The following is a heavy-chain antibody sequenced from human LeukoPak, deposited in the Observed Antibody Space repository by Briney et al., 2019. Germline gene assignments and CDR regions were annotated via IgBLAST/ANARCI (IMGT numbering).Heavy chain of an antibody. D-gene: IGHD4-17*01. CDR1: GGSISSGSYY. V-gene: IGHV4-61*02. CDR2: IYTSGST. CDR3: ASLDYGDYSRDY. J-gene: IGHJ4*02. Sequence: SQTLSLTCTVSGGSISSGSYYWSWSRQRAGKGLEWIVRIYTSGSTNYNPSLKSRVTISVDTSKNQFSLKLSSVTAADTAVYYCASLDYGDYSRDYWGQGTLVTVSS.